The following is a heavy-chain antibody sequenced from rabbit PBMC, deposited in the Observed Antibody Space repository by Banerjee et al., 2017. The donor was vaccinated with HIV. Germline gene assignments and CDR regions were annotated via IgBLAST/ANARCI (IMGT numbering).Heavy chain of an antibody. CDR3: ARDLAGVIGWNFNL. D-gene: IGHD4-1*01. CDR1: GFSFSNNYV. Sequence: QEQLEESGGDLVKPEGSLTITCTASGFSFSNNYVMCWVRQAPGKGLVWIGCINSSSCRNVVYASWATGRFTISKTSSTTVTLQMTSLTAADTATYLCARDLAGVIGWNFNLWGQGTLVTVS. J-gene: IGHJ4*01. CDR2: INSSSCRNV. V-gene: IGHV1S45*01.